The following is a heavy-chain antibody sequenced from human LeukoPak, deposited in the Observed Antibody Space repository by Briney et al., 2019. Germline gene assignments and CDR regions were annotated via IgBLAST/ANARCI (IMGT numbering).Heavy chain of an antibody. CDR1: GFSLSTSGVG. CDR2: IYWNDDK. J-gene: IGHJ4*02. V-gene: IGHV2-5*01. D-gene: IGHD6-13*01. CDR3: ARLAAAGFCFDY. Sequence: SGPTLVNPTQTLTLTCTFSGFSLSTSGVGVGWIRQPPGKALEWLALIYWNDDKRYSPSLKSRLTITKDTSKTQVVLTMTNMDPVDTATYYCARLAAAGFCFDYWGQGTLVTVSS.